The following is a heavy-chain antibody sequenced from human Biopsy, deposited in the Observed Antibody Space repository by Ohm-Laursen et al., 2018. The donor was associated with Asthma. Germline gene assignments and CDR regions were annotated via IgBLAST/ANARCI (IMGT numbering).Heavy chain of an antibody. CDR1: GFRFQDYS. D-gene: IGHD6-13*01. CDR3: VKDIRLQLWGFDS. J-gene: IGHJ4*02. CDR2: ISWNSGRI. V-gene: IGHV3-9*01. Sequence: SLRLSCAASGFRFQDYSLHWVRQPPGKGMDWVSGISWNSGRIDYAESVRGRFTISRANAKDSLYLQMNSLRGADTALYYCVKDIRLQLWGFDSWGQGTLVTVSS.